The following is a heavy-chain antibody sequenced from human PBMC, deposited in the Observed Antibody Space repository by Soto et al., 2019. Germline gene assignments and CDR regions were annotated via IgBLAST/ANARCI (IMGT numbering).Heavy chain of an antibody. Sequence: QMQLEESGGGVVQPGRSLRLSCVASGFTFSHYGMHWVRQAPGKGLEWVAVIWHHGGNKYYADSVKGRFTISRDNARNTLYLQMDSLRGEDTGVYYGVSDETQLERRPSYGKDVWGRGTTVIVSS. J-gene: IGHJ6*02. CDR1: GFTFSHYG. V-gene: IGHV3-33*01. CDR3: VSDETQLERRPSYGKDV. D-gene: IGHD1-1*01. CDR2: IWHHGGNK.